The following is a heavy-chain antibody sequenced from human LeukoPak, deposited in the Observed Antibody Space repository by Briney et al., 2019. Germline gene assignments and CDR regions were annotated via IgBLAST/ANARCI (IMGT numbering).Heavy chain of an antibody. CDR2: MNPNSGNT. J-gene: IGHJ4*02. CDR3: ASKNGSGSTYFDY. D-gene: IGHD3-10*01. V-gene: IGHV1-8*02. CDR1: GYTFTTYP. Sequence: ASVKVSCKASGYTFTTYPMNWVRQATGQGLEWMGWMNPNSGNTGYAQKFQGRVTMTRNTSISTAYMELSSLRSEDTAVYYCASKNGSGSTYFDYWGQGTLVTVSS.